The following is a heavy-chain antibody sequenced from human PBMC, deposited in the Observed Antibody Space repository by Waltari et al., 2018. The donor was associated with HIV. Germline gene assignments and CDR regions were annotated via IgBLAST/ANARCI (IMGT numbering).Heavy chain of an antibody. Sequence: HLQMWESGPGLVEPSGNLSLTCSVSGDSIRSGDFYWGWIRQPPGKGLEWIVSFTYSGSAYYSASLRSRVTTSRITSKNLFSLNLTSVTAADTAVYYCARAATVNAVVFDFWGQGAQVTVAS. CDR2: FTYSGSA. D-gene: IGHD2-8*01. CDR1: GDSIRSGDFY. V-gene: IGHV4-39*07. J-gene: IGHJ4*02. CDR3: ARAATVNAVVFDF.